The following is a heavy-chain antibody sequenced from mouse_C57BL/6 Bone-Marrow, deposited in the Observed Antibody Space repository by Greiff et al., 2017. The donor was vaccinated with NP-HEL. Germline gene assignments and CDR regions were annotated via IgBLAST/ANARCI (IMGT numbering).Heavy chain of an antibody. CDR3: TTNYDEASWFAY. V-gene: IGHV14-4*01. CDR2: IDPENGDT. J-gene: IGHJ3*01. D-gene: IGHD2-4*01. CDR1: GFNIKDDY. Sequence: VQLKESGAELVRPGASVKLSCTASGFNIKDDYMHWVKQRPEQGLEWIGWIDPENGDTEYASKFQGKATITADTSSNTAYLQLSSLTSEDTAVYYCTTNYDEASWFAYWGQGTLVTVSA.